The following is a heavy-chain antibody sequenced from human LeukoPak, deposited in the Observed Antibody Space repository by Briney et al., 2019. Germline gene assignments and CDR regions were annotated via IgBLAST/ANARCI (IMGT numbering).Heavy chain of an antibody. CDR2: INHSGST. CDR3: ARGLRLVRGAHNGMDV. J-gene: IGHJ6*04. D-gene: IGHD3-10*01. CDR1: GGSFSGYY. V-gene: IGHV4-34*01. Sequence: SETLSLTCAVYGGSFSGYYWSWIRQPPGKGLGWIGEINHSGSTNYNPPLKSRVTISVDTSKNQFSLKLSSVTAADTAVYYCARGLRLVRGAHNGMDVWGKGTTVTVSS.